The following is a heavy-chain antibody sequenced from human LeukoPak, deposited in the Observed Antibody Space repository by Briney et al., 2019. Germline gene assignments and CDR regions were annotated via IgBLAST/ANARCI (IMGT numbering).Heavy chain of an antibody. J-gene: IGHJ6*02. CDR2: MNPNSGNT. D-gene: IGHD6-13*01. CDR3: ARFGSSSWYVGCYYYGMDV. CDR1: GYTFTSYD. Sequence: GASVKVSCKASGYTFTSYDINWVRQATGQGLEWMGWMNPNSGNTGYAQKFQGRVTMTRNTSISTAYMELSSLRSEDTAVYYCARFGSSSWYVGCYYYGMDVWGQGTTVTVSS. V-gene: IGHV1-8*01.